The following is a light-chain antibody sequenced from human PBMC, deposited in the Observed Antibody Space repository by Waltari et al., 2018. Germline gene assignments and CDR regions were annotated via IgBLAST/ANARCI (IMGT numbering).Light chain of an antibody. CDR2: DVS. Sequence: QSALTQPRSVSGSPGQSVTISCTVTSSDVGNYDYVSWYQQHPGKAPKLMISDVSKRPSGVPDRVSGAKSGNTASLTVSGLQAEDEADYYCCSYAGTYTSWVFGGGTKLTVL. V-gene: IGLV2-11*01. J-gene: IGLJ3*02. CDR3: CSYAGTYTSWV. CDR1: SSDVGNYDY.